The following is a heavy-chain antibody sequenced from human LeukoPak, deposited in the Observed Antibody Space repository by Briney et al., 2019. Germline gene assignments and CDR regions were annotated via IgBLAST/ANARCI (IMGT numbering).Heavy chain of an antibody. CDR1: GYTFTGYY. D-gene: IGHD6-13*01. CDR2: INPNSGGT. Sequence: ASVKVSCKASGYTFTGYYMHWVRQAPGQGLEWMGWINPNSGGTNYAQKFQGRVTMTRDTSISTAYMELCRLRSEDMAVYYCAREKIAAAGTFHYWGQGTLVTVSS. CDR3: AREKIAAAGTFHY. V-gene: IGHV1-2*02. J-gene: IGHJ4*02.